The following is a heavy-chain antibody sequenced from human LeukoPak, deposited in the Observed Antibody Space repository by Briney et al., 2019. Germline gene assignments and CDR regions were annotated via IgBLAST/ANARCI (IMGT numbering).Heavy chain of an antibody. J-gene: IGHJ5*02. D-gene: IGHD3-10*01. Sequence: SQTLSLTCAIFGDSVSSNSAAWNWIRQSPSRGLEWLGRTYYRSKWYNDYAVSVKSRITINPDTSKNQFSLQLNSVTPEDTAVYYCAREKYGSGSYFALDWFDPWGQGTLVTVSS. CDR2: TYYRSKWYN. CDR1: GDSVSSNSAA. V-gene: IGHV6-1*01. CDR3: AREKYGSGSYFALDWFDP.